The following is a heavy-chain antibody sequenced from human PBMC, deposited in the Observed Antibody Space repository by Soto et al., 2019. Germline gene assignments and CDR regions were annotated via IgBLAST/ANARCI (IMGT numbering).Heavy chain of an antibody. CDR3: ARDRNKLLKNDAFDI. Sequence: QVQLHESGPGLVKPSETLSLTCSVSGGSMNSYYWSWIRQSPGKGLEWLGYIYYSGDTKYNPSLQSRISISVDTTKNPLSLRLTSVTAADTAVYYCARDRNKLLKNDAFDIWGQGTMVTVSS. CDR2: IYYSGDT. V-gene: IGHV4-59*01. CDR1: GGSMNSYY. D-gene: IGHD3-9*01. J-gene: IGHJ3*02.